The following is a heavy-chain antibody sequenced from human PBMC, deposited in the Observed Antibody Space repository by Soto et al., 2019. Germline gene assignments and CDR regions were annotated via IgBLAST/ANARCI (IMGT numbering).Heavy chain of an antibody. CDR2: IIPIFGTA. CDR3: AREAGIPLRGPPRNYGMDV. CDR1: GGTFSSYA. D-gene: IGHD3-3*01. J-gene: IGHJ6*02. V-gene: IGHV1-69*12. Sequence: QVQLVQSGAEVKKPGSSAKVSCKASGGTFSSYAISWVRQAPGQGLEWMGGIIPIFGTANYAQKFQGRVTITADESTSTAYMELSSLRSEDTAVYYCAREAGIPLRGPPRNYGMDVWGQGTTVTVSS.